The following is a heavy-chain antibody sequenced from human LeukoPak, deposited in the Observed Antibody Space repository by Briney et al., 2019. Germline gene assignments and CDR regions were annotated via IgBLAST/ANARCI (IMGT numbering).Heavy chain of an antibody. J-gene: IGHJ4*02. CDR2: ILPGGSES. CDR1: GYSLSSNM. CDR3: MSAHGY. V-gene: IGHV3-7*01. Sequence: GGSLRLSCVVSGYSLSSNMMTWVRQAPGKGLEWVATILPGGSESYRVDSVKGRFTISRDNAKNSLYLQMNSLRAEDTAVYYCMSAHGYWGQGTLVTVSS.